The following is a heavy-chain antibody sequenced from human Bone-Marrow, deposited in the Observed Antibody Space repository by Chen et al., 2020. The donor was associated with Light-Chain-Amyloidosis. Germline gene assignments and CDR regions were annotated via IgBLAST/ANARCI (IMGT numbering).Heavy chain of an antibody. V-gene: IGHV5-51*01. CDR2: IYADDSDI. J-gene: IGHJ4*02. D-gene: IGHD2-15*01. CDR3: VRGGLSYKYYFEY. CDR1: GYSFPNYW. Sequence: EVQLVQSGAEVKKPGESLKISCKASGYSFPNYWIGWVRQMPGKGLEWMGIIYADDSDIIYSPSFQGQVTISADKSITTAYLPWSTLKASDSVMYYCVRGGLSYKYYFEYWGQGTLDTVSS.